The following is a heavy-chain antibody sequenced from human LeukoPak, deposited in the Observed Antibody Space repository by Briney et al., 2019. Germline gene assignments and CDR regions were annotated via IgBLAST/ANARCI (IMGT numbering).Heavy chain of an antibody. CDR3: AKYVVVVAATHYFDY. CDR2: IIPIFGTA. D-gene: IGHD2-15*01. Sequence: GASVKVSCKASGGTFSSYAISWVRQAPGQGLEWMGGIIPIFGTANYAQKFQGRVTITADESTSTAYMELSSLRSEDTAVYYCAKYVVVVAATHYFDYWGQGTLVTVSS. CDR1: GGTFSSYA. J-gene: IGHJ4*02. V-gene: IGHV1-69*13.